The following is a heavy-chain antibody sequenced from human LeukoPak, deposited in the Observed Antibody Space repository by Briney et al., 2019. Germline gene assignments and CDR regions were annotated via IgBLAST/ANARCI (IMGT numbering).Heavy chain of an antibody. CDR2: IKQDGSEK. D-gene: IGHD3-9*01. Sequence: GGSLRLSCAASGFTFSSYWMSWVRQAPGKGLEWVANIKQDGSEKYYVDSVKGRFTISRDNAKNSLYLQMNSLRAEDTAVYYCARGYDILTGPNFDYWGQGTLVTVSS. V-gene: IGHV3-7*01. CDR1: GFTFSSYW. J-gene: IGHJ4*02. CDR3: ARGYDILTGPNFDY.